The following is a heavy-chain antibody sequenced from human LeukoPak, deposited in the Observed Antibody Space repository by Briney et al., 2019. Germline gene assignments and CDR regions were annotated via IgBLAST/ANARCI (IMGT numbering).Heavy chain of an antibody. J-gene: IGHJ4*02. V-gene: IGHV3-23*01. CDR2: ISGSGGST. CDR1: GFTFSSYA. D-gene: IGHD6-13*01. Sequence: GGSLRLSCAASGFTFSSYATSWVRQAPGKGLEWVSAISGSGGSTYYADSVKGRFTISRDNSKNTLYLQMNSLRAEDTAVYYCAKSTSKQQLVRGYFDYWGQGTLVTVSS. CDR3: AKSTSKQQLVRGYFDY.